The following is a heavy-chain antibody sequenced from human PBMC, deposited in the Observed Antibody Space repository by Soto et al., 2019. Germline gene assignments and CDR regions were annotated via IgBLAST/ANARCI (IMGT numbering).Heavy chain of an antibody. Sequence: EVQLFQSGGGLVQPGGSLRLSCAGSGFRFRDYAMGWVRQAPGRGLEWVSFISDGGRSTYYADSVKGRFTISRDNSKNTLYLQLSSLRAEDTAVYFCARTFDFLDRYSPFDSWGQGTLVTVSS. CDR1: GFRFRDYA. CDR3: ARTFDFLDRYSPFDS. V-gene: IGHV3-23*01. J-gene: IGHJ4*02. CDR2: ISDGGRST. D-gene: IGHD3-3*01.